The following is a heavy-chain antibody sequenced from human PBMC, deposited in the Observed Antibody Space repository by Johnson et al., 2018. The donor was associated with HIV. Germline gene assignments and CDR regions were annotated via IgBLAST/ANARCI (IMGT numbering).Heavy chain of an antibody. Sequence: VQLVESGGGLVKPGGSLRLSCAASGFTFDDYGMSWVRQAPGKGLEWVANIKQDGSEKYYVDSVKGRFTISRDNAKNSLYLQMNSLRAEDTAVYYCARVGIAAAGRDAFDIWGQGTMVTVSS. CDR1: GFTFDDYG. V-gene: IGHV3-7*01. CDR3: ARVGIAAAGRDAFDI. J-gene: IGHJ3*02. CDR2: IKQDGSEK. D-gene: IGHD6-13*01.